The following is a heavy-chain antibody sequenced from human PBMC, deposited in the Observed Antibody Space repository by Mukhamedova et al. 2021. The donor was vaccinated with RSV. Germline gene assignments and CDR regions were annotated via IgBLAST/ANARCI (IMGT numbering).Heavy chain of an antibody. D-gene: IGHD1-14*01. J-gene: IGHJ4*02. CDR3: ARAPHNTGKSFDY. Sequence: KGRFTISRDKSKNTLYLQMNSLRAEDTAMYYCARAPHNTGKSFDYWGQGTLVTVPS. V-gene: IGHV3-30*01.